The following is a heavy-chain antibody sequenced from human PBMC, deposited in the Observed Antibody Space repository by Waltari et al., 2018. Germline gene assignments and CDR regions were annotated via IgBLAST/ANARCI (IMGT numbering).Heavy chain of an antibody. CDR2: IYTSGST. D-gene: IGHD2-15*01. V-gene: IGHV4-61*02. CDR3: ARESPSRDMRYMDV. Sequence: QVQLQESGPGLVKPSQTLSLTCTVSGGSISSGSYYWSWIRQPAGKGLEWIGRIYTSGSTNYNPSLKGRVTISVYTSKNQFSLKLSSVTAADTAVYYCARESPSRDMRYMDVWCKGTTVTVSS. J-gene: IGHJ6*03. CDR1: GGSISSGSYY.